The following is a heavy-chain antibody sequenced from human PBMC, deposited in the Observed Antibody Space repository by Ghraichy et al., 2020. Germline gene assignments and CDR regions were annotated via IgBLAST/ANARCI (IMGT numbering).Heavy chain of an antibody. Sequence: LSLTCAASGFTVSNNYMSWVRQAPGKKLEWVSAIYSGGSTYYADSVKGRFTISRDNSKNTLYLQMNSLRAEDTAVYYCARAILLQIDYWGQGTLVTVSS. CDR3: ARAILLQIDY. V-gene: IGHV3-66*01. CDR1: GFTVSNNY. D-gene: IGHD3-22*01. J-gene: IGHJ4*02. CDR2: IYSGGST.